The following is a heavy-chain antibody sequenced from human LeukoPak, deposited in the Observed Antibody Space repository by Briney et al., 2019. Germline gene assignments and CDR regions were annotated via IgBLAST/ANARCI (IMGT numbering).Heavy chain of an antibody. CDR2: IIPIFGTA. CDR3: AVAGVEMATIVNWFDP. Sequence: ASVKVSCKASGGTFSSYAISWVRQAPAQGLEWMGGIIPIFGTANYAQKFQGRVTITADESTSTAYMELSSLRSEDTAVYYCAVAGVEMATIVNWFDPWGQGTLVTVSS. CDR1: GGTFSSYA. J-gene: IGHJ5*02. D-gene: IGHD5-24*01. V-gene: IGHV1-69*13.